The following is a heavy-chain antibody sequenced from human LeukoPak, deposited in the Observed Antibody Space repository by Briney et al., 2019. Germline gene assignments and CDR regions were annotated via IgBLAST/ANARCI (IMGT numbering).Heavy chain of an antibody. Sequence: ASVKVSCKASGYTFTSYYMHWVRQAPGQGLEWMGIINPSGGSTSYAQKFQGRVTMTRDMSTSTVYMELSSLRSEDTAVYYCARERVANYGMDVWGQGTTVTVSS. V-gene: IGHV1-46*01. D-gene: IGHD2-15*01. J-gene: IGHJ6*02. CDR2: INPSGGST. CDR3: ARERVANYGMDV. CDR1: GYTFTSYY.